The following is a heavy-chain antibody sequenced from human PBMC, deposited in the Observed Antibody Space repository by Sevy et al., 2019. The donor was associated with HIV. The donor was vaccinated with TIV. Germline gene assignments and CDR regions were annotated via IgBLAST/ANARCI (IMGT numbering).Heavy chain of an antibody. D-gene: IGHD3-10*01. J-gene: IGHJ4*02. CDR3: ARDGKKTEVRGVISRIAIPSTDY. CDR1: GFTFSSYA. V-gene: IGHV3-30-3*01. Sequence: GGSLRLSCAASGFTFSSYAMHWVRQAPGKGLEWVAVISYDGSNKYYADSVKGRFTISRDNSKNTLYLQMNSLRAEDTAVYYCARDGKKTEVRGVISRIAIPSTDYWGQGTLVTVSS. CDR2: ISYDGSNK.